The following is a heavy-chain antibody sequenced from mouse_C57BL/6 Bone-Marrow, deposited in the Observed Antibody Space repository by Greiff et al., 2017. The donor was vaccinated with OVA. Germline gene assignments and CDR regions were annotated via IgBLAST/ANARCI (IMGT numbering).Heavy chain of an antibody. CDR1: GFTFTDYY. J-gene: IGHJ1*03. D-gene: IGHD1-1*01. CDR2: IRNKANGYTT. V-gene: IGHV7-3*01. CDR3: ASLITTVVDWYFDV. Sequence: EVKLMESGGGLVQPGGSLSLSCAASGFTFTDYYMSWVRQPPGKALEWLGFIRNKANGYTTEYSASVKGRFTISRDNSQSILYLQMNALRAEDSATYYCASLITTVVDWYFDVWGTGTTVTVSS.